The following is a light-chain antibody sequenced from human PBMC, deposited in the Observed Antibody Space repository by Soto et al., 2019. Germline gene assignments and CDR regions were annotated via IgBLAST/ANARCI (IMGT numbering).Light chain of an antibody. CDR3: SSYTTSTALL. CDR2: EVS. CDR1: SSDVGAYNY. Sequence: QSVLTQPASVSGSPGQSITISCTGTSSDVGAYNYVSWFQHHPGKAPKLMIYEVSNRPSGISNRFSGSKSGNTASLTISGLQAEDEADYYCSSYTTSTALLFGGGTKLTVL. J-gene: IGLJ2*01. V-gene: IGLV2-14*01.